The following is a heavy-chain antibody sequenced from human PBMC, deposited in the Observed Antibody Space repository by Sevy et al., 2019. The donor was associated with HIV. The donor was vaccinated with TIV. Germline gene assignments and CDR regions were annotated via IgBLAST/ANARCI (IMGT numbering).Heavy chain of an antibody. D-gene: IGHD6-19*01. CDR1: GFTFSSAG. CDR3: TRDYGSGYTFY. J-gene: IGHJ4*01. CDR2: IWYDGSKK. V-gene: IGHV3-33*01. Sequence: GGSLRLSCAASGFTFSSAGMHWVRQAPGKGLEWVEIIWYDGSKKYYADSVKGRFTISRDNSKNTVSLQMDSLRVEDTALYYCTRDYGSGYTFYWGHGTLVTVSS.